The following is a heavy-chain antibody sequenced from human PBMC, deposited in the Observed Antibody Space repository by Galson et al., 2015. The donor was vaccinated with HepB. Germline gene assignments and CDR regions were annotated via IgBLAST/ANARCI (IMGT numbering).Heavy chain of an antibody. J-gene: IGHJ4*02. CDR2: INPSGGST. Sequence: SVKVSCKASGYTFISYYMHWVRQALGQGLEWMGVINPSGGSTSYAQKFQGRVTMTRDTSTTTVYMELSSLRSEDTAVYYCARGVTMVRGAPSVYWGQGTLVTVSS. D-gene: IGHD3-10*01. CDR3: ARGVTMVRGAPSVY. V-gene: IGHV1-46*01. CDR1: GYTFISYY.